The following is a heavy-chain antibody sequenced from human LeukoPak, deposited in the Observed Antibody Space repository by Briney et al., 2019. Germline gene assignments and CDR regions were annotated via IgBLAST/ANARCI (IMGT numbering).Heavy chain of an antibody. CDR2: IDPSDSYT. CDR3: ARQWEEYCSSTSCYQAGSGRIYGMDV. J-gene: IGHJ6*02. Sequence: GESLKISCKGSGYSFTSYWISWVRQMPGQGLEWMGRIDPSDSYTNYSPSFQGHVTISADKSISTAYLQWSSLKASDTAMYYCARQWEEYCSSTSCYQAGSGRIYGMDVWGQGTTVTVSS. CDR1: GYSFTSYW. V-gene: IGHV5-10-1*01. D-gene: IGHD2-2*01.